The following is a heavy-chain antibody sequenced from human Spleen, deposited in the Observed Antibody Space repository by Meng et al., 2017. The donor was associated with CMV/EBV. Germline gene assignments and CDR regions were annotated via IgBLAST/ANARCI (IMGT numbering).Heavy chain of an antibody. CDR2: ISYDGSNK. J-gene: IGHJ4*02. CDR3: ARDRGDY. CDR1: GFTFSSYA. Sequence: QVQLVESGGGWVQPGRSLRLSCAASGFTFSSYAMHWVRQAPGKGLEWVAVISYDGSNKYYADSVKGRFTISRDNSKNTLYLQMNSLRAEDTAVYYCARDRGDYWGQGTLVTVSS. V-gene: IGHV3-30-3*01.